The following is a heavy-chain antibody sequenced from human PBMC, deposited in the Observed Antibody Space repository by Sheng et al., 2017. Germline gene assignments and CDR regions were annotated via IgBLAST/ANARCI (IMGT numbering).Heavy chain of an antibody. Sequence: QVQLQQWGAGLLKPSETLSLTCAVYGGSFSGYYWSWIRQPPGKGLEWIGEINHSGSTNYNPSLKSRVTISVDTSKNQFSLKLSSVTAADTAVYYCARGSGGTIFGVVIMPYNWFDPWGQGTLVTVSS. CDR3: ARGSGGTIFGVVIMPYNWFDP. CDR2: INHSGST. D-gene: IGHD3-3*01. J-gene: IGHJ5*02. V-gene: IGHV4-34*01. CDR1: GGSFSGYY.